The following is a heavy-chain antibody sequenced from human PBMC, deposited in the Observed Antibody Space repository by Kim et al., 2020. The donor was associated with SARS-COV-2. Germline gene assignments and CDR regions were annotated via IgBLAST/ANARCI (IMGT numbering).Heavy chain of an antibody. CDR2: IKQDGSQK. CDR3: ARTVAGRIDAFDI. CDR1: GFTFGRFTFGSFW. D-gene: IGHD6-19*01. V-gene: IGHV3-7*03. J-gene: IGHJ3*02. Sequence: GSLRLSCAASGFTFGRFTFGSFWMSWVRQAPGKGLEWVANIKQDGSQKYYVDSMKGRFTISRDNAQNSLYLHVTSLRAEDTAVYYCARTVAGRIDAFDIWGQGTMVTVSS.